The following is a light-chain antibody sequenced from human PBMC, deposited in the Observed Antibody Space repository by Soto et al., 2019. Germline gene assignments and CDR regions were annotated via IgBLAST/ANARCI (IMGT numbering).Light chain of an antibody. J-gene: IGLJ1*01. CDR1: SSDVGSYDL. CDR2: DGT. CDR3: YSYAGDGLYV. V-gene: IGLV2-23*01. Sequence: QSALTQPASVSGSPGQSITISCTGTSSDVGSYDLVYWYQHHPGKVPKLIVYDGTKRPSGVSDRFSGSKSGNTASLTISGLEDEDEDDYYYYSYAGDGLYVFGTGTKLTVL.